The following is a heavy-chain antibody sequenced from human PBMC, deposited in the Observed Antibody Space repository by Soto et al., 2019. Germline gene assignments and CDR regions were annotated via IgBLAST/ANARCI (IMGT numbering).Heavy chain of an antibody. Sequence: LSLTCTLSGDSISSYYWTWIRQPPGKGLEWIGYGHYSGSSKYNPSLKSRVSISVDTSKNQFSLKLSSVTAADTAFYYCSRDLGSVLSDWGQGTLVTVSS. CDR1: GDSISSYY. J-gene: IGHJ4*02. CDR3: SRDLGSVLSD. CDR2: GHYSGSS. D-gene: IGHD2-8*02. V-gene: IGHV4-59*01.